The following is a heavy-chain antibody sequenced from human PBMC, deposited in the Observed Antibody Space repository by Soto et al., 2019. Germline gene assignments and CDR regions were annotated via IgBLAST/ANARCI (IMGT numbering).Heavy chain of an antibody. J-gene: IGHJ6*02. D-gene: IGHD1-1*01. CDR3: ACFDPGKHLYCYYGLDF. Sequence: GGSLRLSCAASGFNFDTFAIHWVRQTPGKVLEWVALISYDGYNTYYADSVKGQITISRDNSKNTLYLQMTSLRPDDTGVYFFACFDPGKHLYCYYGLDFWGQGTSVTVSS. V-gene: IGHV3-30-3*01. CDR2: ISYDGYNT. CDR1: GFNFDTFA.